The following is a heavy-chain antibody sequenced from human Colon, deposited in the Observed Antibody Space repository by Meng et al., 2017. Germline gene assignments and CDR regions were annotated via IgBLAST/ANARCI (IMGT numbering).Heavy chain of an antibody. CDR3: AREFGGLRSFEY. Sequence: VQLGQSGASGRNPGASVKVSFKASGYTFTTYALHWVRQAPGQILEWMGWINAGNGDTEYSQNFQGRVTLTRDTSASTAYMELTSLRSEDTAVYYCAREFGGLRSFEYWGRGTLVTVSS. V-gene: IGHV1-3*01. D-gene: IGHD3-10*01. CDR2: INAGNGDT. CDR1: GYTFTTYA. J-gene: IGHJ4*02.